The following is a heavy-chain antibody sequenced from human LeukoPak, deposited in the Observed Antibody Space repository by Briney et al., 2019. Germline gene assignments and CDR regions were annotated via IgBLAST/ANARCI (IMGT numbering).Heavy chain of an antibody. V-gene: IGHV3-15*01. J-gene: IGHJ3*02. CDR2: IRSKTGTT. CDR1: GFTVSDAW. CDR3: TTTFDRHYYDHSYVRGGI. Sequence: GGSLRLSCAASGFTVSDAWMNWVRQAPGKGLEWVGRIRSKTGTTDYAAPMKGRFTVSRDDSNNTLYLQMNSLKTGDTAVYYCTTTFDRHYYDHSYVRGGIWGQGTLVTVSS. D-gene: IGHD3-22*01.